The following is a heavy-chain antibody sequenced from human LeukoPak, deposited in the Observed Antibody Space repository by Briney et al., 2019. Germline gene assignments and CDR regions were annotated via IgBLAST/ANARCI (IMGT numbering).Heavy chain of an antibody. CDR2: ITTSSSYI. D-gene: IGHD5-18*01. J-gene: IGHJ4*02. V-gene: IGHV3-21*01. CDR1: GFTFSTYY. Sequence: GGSLRPSCAASGFTFSTYYMNWVRQAPGKGLEWVSSITTSSSYIYYADSVKGRFTISRDNAKNSLYLQMNSLRAEDTAVYYCARDLGGYSYGSHFDYWGQGTLVTVSS. CDR3: ARDLGGYSYGSHFDY.